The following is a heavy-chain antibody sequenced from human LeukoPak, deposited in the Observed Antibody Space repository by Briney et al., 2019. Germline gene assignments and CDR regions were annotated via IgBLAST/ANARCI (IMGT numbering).Heavy chain of an antibody. CDR1: GGSISSYY. Sequence: SETLSLTCTVSGGSISSYYWSWIRQPAGKGLEWIGRIYTSGSTNYNPSLKSRVTMSVDTSKNQFSLKLSSVTAADTAVYYCARVERGDYAYRGPEDYYYYYMDVWGKGTTVTVSS. D-gene: IGHD4-17*01. J-gene: IGHJ6*03. CDR2: IYTSGST. V-gene: IGHV4-4*07. CDR3: ARVERGDYAYRGPEDYYYYYMDV.